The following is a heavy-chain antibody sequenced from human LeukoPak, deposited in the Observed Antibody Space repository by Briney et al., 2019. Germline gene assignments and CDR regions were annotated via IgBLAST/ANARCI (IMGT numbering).Heavy chain of an antibody. CDR1: GFSVSSYA. J-gene: IGHJ6*03. V-gene: IGHV3-23*01. CDR2: ISGIGGGST. D-gene: IGHD3-3*01. Sequence: SGGSLRLSCAASGFSVSSYAMNWVRQTPGKGLEWVSAISGIGGGSTYYADSVKGRFIISRDNSKNTLYVQMNSLRAEDTAVYYCARDRRAPYYGFRSGYIDHYYMDVWGKGTTVTVSS. CDR3: ARDRRAPYYGFRSGYIDHYYMDV.